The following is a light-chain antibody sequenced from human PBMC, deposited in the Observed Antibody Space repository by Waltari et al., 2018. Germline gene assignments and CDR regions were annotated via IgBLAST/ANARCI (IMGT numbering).Light chain of an antibody. Sequence: QSVMTQPPSASGTPGQRVTISCSGSNSNIGNNHLSWYQQLPGAAPKLLTYRNNQRPSGVPDRFAVSKSGTSASLAISGLRSEDEGDYYCGGWDDSLNGWVFGGGTKLTVL. CDR2: RNN. J-gene: IGLJ3*02. CDR3: GGWDDSLNGWV. V-gene: IGLV1-47*01. CDR1: NSNIGNNH.